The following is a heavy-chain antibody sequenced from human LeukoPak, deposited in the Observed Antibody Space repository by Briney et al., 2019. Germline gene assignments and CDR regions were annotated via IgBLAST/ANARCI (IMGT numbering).Heavy chain of an antibody. CDR2: IYYSGST. CDR1: GGSIDSTSYY. D-gene: IGHD3-9*01. J-gene: IGHJ5*02. Sequence: SETLSLTCTVSGGSIDSTSYYWGWFRQPPGKGLEWIGSIYYSGSTYYNPSLKSRVTISVDTSKNQFSLKLSSVTAADTAVYYCARQYYDILTGYYTPLIWFDPWGQGTLVTVSS. CDR3: ARQYYDILTGYYTPLIWFDP. V-gene: IGHV4-39*01.